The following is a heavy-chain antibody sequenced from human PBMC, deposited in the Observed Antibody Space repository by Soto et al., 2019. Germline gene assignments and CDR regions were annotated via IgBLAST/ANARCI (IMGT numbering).Heavy chain of an antibody. CDR3: AGLGGYCSSTRGYGYYALDV. Sequence: SETLSLTCTVSGGSISSGPYSWGWLRQTPGEGLEWIGTFHYSENTYYNPSLESRVTISVDTSKNHFSLKVTSATVADTAVYYCAGLGGYCSSTRGYGYYALDVWGQGTTVTVSS. CDR2: FHYSENT. CDR1: GGSISSGPYS. V-gene: IGHV4-39*02. J-gene: IGHJ6*02. D-gene: IGHD2-2*01.